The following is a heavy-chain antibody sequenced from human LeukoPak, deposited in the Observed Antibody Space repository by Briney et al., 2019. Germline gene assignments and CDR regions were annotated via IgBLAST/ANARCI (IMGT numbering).Heavy chain of an antibody. CDR3: ARDARYCSSTSCYTGPNMDV. V-gene: IGHV1-2*02. D-gene: IGHD2-2*02. CDR1: GYTFTGYY. CDR2: INPNSGGT. Sequence: ASVKVSCKASGYTFTGYYMHWVRQAPGQGLEWMGWINPNSGGTNYAQKFQGRVTMTRDTSISTAYMELSRLRSDDTAVYYCARDARYCSSTSCYTGPNMDVWGKGTTVTVSS. J-gene: IGHJ6*03.